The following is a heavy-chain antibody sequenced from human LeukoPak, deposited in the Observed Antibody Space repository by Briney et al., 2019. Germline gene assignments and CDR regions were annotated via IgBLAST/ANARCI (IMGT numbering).Heavy chain of an antibody. D-gene: IGHD1-26*01. V-gene: IGHV3-9*01. Sequence: GGSLRLSCAASGFTFDDYAMHWVRQAPGKGLEWVSGISWNSGSIGYADSVKGRFTISRDNAKNTLYLQMNSLRAEDTAVYYCARVGATTPYYYYYYMDVWGKGTTVTVSS. CDR2: ISWNSGSI. J-gene: IGHJ6*03. CDR3: ARVGATTPYYYYYYMDV. CDR1: GFTFDDYA.